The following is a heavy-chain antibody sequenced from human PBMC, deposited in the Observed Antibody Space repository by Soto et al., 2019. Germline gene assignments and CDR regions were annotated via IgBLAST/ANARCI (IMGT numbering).Heavy chain of an antibody. CDR1: GFTFSGSG. Sequence: GGSLRLSCAASGFTFSGSGIHWVRQASGKGLEWVGRIRTKTNNYATAYAASVKGRFTISRDDSKNMAYLQMNSLKTEDTAVYYCTAMDGIDYWGQGTLVTVSS. D-gene: IGHD1-1*01. CDR2: IRTKTNNYAT. V-gene: IGHV3-73*01. J-gene: IGHJ4*02. CDR3: TAMDGIDY.